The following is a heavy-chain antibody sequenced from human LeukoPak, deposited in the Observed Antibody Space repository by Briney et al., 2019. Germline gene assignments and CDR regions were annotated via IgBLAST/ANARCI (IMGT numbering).Heavy chain of an antibody. V-gene: IGHV3-23*01. CDR3: AKDLFRWSFDY. Sequence: AGGSLRLSCAASGFGMSGNAMTWVRQAPGKGLEWVSAIHGSDDTTHYADSVKGRFTISRDKSKNTLYLQMSGLRADDTAVYFCAKDLFRWSFDYWGQGTLVTVSS. D-gene: IGHD4-23*01. J-gene: IGHJ4*02. CDR2: IHGSDDTT. CDR1: GFGMSGNA.